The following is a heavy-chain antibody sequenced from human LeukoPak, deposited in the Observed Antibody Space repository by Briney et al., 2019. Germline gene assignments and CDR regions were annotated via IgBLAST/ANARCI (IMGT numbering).Heavy chain of an antibody. CDR2: IIPIFGTA. V-gene: IGHV1-69*13. J-gene: IGHJ5*02. D-gene: IGHD3-22*01. Sequence: SVKVSCKASGGTFSSYAISWVRQAPGQGLEWMGGIIPIFGTANYAQKFQGRVTITADEPTSTAYMELSSLRSEDTAVYYCARVGRYYYDSREDWFDPWGQGTLVTVSS. CDR3: ARVGRYYYDSREDWFDP. CDR1: GGTFSSYA.